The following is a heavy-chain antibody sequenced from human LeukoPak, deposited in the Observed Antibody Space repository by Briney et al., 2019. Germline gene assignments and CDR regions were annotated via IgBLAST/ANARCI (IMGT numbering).Heavy chain of an antibody. D-gene: IGHD5-12*01. CDR3: ARSRAYDYHFDN. Sequence: MPSETLSLTCTVSGGSISTNTHHWAWIRQPPGKGLEWIGSVFYSGSTYYNPSLKSRVTISVDTSKNQFSLKLTSVTAADTAVYYCARSRAYDYHFDNWGQGTLVTVSS. CDR2: VFYSGST. CDR1: GGSISTNTHH. J-gene: IGHJ4*02. V-gene: IGHV4-39*07.